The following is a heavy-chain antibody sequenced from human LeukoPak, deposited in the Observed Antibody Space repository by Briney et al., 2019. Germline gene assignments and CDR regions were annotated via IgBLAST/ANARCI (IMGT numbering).Heavy chain of an antibody. CDR1: GYSFTSYW. J-gene: IGHJ5*02. Sequence: GESLKISCKGSGYSFTSYWIGWVRPMPGKGLEWMGIIYPGDSDTRYSPSFQGQVTISADKSISTAYLQWSSLKASDTAMYYCARSGRDYYDSSGYYSNWFDPWGQGTLVTVSS. D-gene: IGHD3-22*01. V-gene: IGHV5-51*01. CDR3: ARSGRDYYDSSGYYSNWFDP. CDR2: IYPGDSDT.